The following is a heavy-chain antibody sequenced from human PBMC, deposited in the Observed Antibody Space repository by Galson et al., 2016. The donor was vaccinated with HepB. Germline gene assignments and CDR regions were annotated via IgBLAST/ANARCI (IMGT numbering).Heavy chain of an antibody. D-gene: IGHD2-15*01. CDR1: GFTFSTYA. CDR3: ARGTKRFCSGSNCYPLDH. CDR2: IPDSGADT. J-gene: IGHJ4*02. V-gene: IGHV3-23*01. Sequence: SLRLSCAASGFTFSTYAMTWVRQAPGKGLEWVSVIPDSGADTHHADSVKGRFIISRDNSKNTVYLQMNNLRDEDTAIYFCARGTKRFCSGSNCYPLDHWGQGTLVTVSS.